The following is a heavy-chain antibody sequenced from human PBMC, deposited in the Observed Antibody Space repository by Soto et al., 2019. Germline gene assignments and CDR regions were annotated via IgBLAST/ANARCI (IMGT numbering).Heavy chain of an antibody. D-gene: IGHD6-19*01. CDR2: IYHSGTT. Sequence: SETLSLTCAVSGGSISSGAYSWSWIRQSPGKGLEWIGYIYHSGTTYYNPSLKSPVTISIDKSKNQFSLNLSSVTAADTAVYYCARDPGQWLDRGVHWFDPWGQGTLVTVSS. V-gene: IGHV4-30-2*06. CDR3: ARDPGQWLDRGVHWFDP. CDR1: GGSISSGAYS. J-gene: IGHJ5*02.